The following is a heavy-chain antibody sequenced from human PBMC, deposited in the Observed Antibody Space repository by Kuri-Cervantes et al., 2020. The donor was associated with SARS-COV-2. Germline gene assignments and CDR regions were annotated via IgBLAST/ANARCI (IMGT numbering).Heavy chain of an antibody. CDR1: GYTFTSYG. CDR3: ALYGDYDPAFDI. Sequence: ASVKVSCKASGYTFTSYGISWVRQAPGQGLEWMGWISAYNGNTNYAQKFQGRVTMTRNTSISTAYMELSSLRSEDTAVYYCALYGDYDPAFDIWGQGTMVTVSS. CDR2: ISAYNGNT. V-gene: IGHV1-18*04. J-gene: IGHJ3*02. D-gene: IGHD4-17*01.